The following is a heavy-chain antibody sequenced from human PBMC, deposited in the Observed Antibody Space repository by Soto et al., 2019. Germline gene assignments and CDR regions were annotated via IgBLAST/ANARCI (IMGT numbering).Heavy chain of an antibody. V-gene: IGHV5-51*01. Sequence: PGQSLKISCKGSGYNFPNYWIGWVRQMPGKGLEWMGLINPGDSDTRYTPPFQGRITVSADKSINTAYLQWSSLEASDTAMYYCARHTDTSFTCPPRCAFDIWGQGTKLTVSS. D-gene: IGHD5-18*01. J-gene: IGHJ3*02. CDR2: INPGDSDT. CDR3: ARHTDTSFTCPPRCAFDI. CDR1: GYNFPNYW.